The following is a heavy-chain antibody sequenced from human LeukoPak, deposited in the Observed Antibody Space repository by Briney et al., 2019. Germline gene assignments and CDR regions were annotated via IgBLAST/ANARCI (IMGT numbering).Heavy chain of an antibody. CDR3: ARLKHPYYYDSSGYYYGGAFDI. D-gene: IGHD3-22*01. CDR1: GGSISSYY. V-gene: IGHV4-59*01. J-gene: IGHJ3*02. CDR2: IYYSGST. Sequence: SETLSLTCTVSGGSISSYYWSWIRQPPGKGLEWIGYIYYSGSTNYNPSLKSRVTISVDTSKNQFSLKLSSVTAADTAVYYCARLKHPYYYDSSGYYYGGAFDIWGQGTMVTVSS.